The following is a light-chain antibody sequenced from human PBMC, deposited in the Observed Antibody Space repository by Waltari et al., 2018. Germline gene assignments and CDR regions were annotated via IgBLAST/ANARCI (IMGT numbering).Light chain of an antibody. CDR2: DVS. V-gene: IGLV2-14*04. CDR1: NY. CDR3: SSYTSSNTWV. J-gene: IGLJ3*02. Sequence: NYVSWYQQHPDKAPKLIIYDVSERPSGVSNRFSASKSGDTASLTISGLQAEDEADYYCSSYTSSNTWVFGGGTKVTVL.